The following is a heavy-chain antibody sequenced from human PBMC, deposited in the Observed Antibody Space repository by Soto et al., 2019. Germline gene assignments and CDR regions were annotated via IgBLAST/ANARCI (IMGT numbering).Heavy chain of an antibody. V-gene: IGHV3-30-3*01. Sequence: QVQLVESGGGVVQPGRSLRLSCAASGFTFSSYAMHWVRQAPGKGLEWVAVISYDGSNKYYADSVKGRFTISRDNSKNTLYLQMNSLRAEDTAVYYCASSADTVVTPETDYWGQGTLVTVSS. CDR1: GFTFSSYA. CDR2: ISYDGSNK. CDR3: ASSADTVVTPETDY. D-gene: IGHD2-21*02. J-gene: IGHJ4*02.